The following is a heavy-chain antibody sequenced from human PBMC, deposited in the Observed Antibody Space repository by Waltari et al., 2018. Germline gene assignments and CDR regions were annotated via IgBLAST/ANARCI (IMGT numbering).Heavy chain of an antibody. CDR2: IQPDGGDK. V-gene: IGHV3-30*02. J-gene: IGHJ4*02. CDR1: GFRFRAYA. Sequence: QVHLVESGGGVVQPGGSLMLSCAACGFRFRAYAMYGVRQAPGKGLEWVAHIQPDGGDKFYGDSVKGRFSISRDDSRNTLFLQMNSLRDEDTAVYYCAKDLKGAWTIDYWGQGTLVTVSS. D-gene: IGHD1-26*01. CDR3: AKDLKGAWTIDY.